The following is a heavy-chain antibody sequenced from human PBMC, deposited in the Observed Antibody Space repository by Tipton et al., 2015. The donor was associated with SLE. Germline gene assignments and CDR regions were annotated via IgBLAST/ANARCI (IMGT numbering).Heavy chain of an antibody. D-gene: IGHD6-19*01. CDR2: INSDESST. CDR3: AKARYSSGWLVDY. J-gene: IGHJ4*02. CDR1: GFTFSSYW. Sequence: SLRLFCAASGFTFSSYWMHWVRQAPGKGLVWVSRINSDESSTYYADSVKGRFTISRDNSKNTLYLQMNSLRAEDTAVYYCAKARYSSGWLVDYWGQGTLVTVSS. V-gene: IGHV3-74*01.